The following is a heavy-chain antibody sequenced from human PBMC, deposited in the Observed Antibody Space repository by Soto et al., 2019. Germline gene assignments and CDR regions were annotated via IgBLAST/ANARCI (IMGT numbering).Heavy chain of an antibody. CDR2: MYYRGST. Sequence: QVQLRESGPGLVKPSQTLSLTCTVSGGSINSGGYYWNWIRQHPGKGLEWIGYMYYRGSTYYNPFLTSRVIISADTSENHFSLKLSSVTAADTAVYCCARGYRQSGYSSSWVFDYWGQGTLVNVSS. D-gene: IGHD6-13*01. CDR3: ARGYRQSGYSSSWVFDY. V-gene: IGHV4-31*03. J-gene: IGHJ4*02. CDR1: GGSINSGGYY.